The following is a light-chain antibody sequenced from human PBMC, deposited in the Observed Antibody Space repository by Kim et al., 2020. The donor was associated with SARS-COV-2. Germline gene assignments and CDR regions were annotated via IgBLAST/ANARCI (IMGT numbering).Light chain of an antibody. CDR1: QSVSTS. Sequence: RGERATLSCRASQSVSTSLAWYQHNPGQAPRLLIYGAFTRATGIPGRFSGSGSGTEFTLTISSLQSEDFAVYYCQQYNNWPPSITFGQGTRLEIK. CDR3: QQYNNWPPSIT. V-gene: IGKV3-15*01. CDR2: GAF. J-gene: IGKJ5*01.